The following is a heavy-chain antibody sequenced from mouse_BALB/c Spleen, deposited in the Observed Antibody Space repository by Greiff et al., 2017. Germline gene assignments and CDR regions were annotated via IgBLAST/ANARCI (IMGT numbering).Heavy chain of an antibody. Sequence: EVHLVESGGGLVQPGGSRKLSCAASGFTFSSFGMHWVRQAPEKGLEWVAYISSGSSTIYYADTVKGRFTISRDNPKNTLFLQMTSLRSEDTAMYYCARGENYEGTWFAYWGQGTLVTVSA. CDR3: ARGENYEGTWFAY. CDR2: ISSGSSTI. CDR1: GFTFSSFG. D-gene: IGHD2-4*01. V-gene: IGHV5-17*02. J-gene: IGHJ3*01.